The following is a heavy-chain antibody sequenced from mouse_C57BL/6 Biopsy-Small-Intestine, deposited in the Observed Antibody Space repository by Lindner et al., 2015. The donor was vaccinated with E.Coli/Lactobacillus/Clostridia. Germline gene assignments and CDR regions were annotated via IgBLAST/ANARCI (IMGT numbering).Heavy chain of an antibody. CDR2: IFPGDGDT. Sequence: VQLQESGAELMKPGASVKISCKASGYVFSSSWMNWVKQRPGKGLEWIGRIFPGDGDTNYNEKFKGKATLTVDTSSSTANMELHSLTSEDSAVYFCARSTTGGGMDYWGQGTSVTVSS. D-gene: IGHD1-1*01. J-gene: IGHJ4*01. V-gene: IGHV1-82*01. CDR3: ARSTTGGGMDY. CDR1: GYVFSSSW.